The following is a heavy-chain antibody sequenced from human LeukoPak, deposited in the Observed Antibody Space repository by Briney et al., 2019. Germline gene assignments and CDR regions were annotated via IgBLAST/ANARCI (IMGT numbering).Heavy chain of an antibody. J-gene: IGHJ3*02. CDR1: GFTFSSYW. CDR2: IKQDGSEK. Sequence: GGSLRLSCAASGFTFSSYWMSWVRQAPGKGLEWVANIKQDGSEKYYVDSVKGRFTISRDNAKNSLYLQMNSLRAEDTAVYYCARDSPQFWSGYYTGFAFDIWGQGTMVTVSS. V-gene: IGHV3-7*01. D-gene: IGHD3-3*01. CDR3: ARDSPQFWSGYYTGFAFDI.